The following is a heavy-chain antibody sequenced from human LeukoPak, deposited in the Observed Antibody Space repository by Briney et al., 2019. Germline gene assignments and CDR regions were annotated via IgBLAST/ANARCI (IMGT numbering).Heavy chain of an antibody. CDR1: GLTFSSYA. Sequence: PGGSLRLSCAASGLTFSSYAMSWVRQAPGKGLEWVSAISGSGGNTYYADSVKGRFTISRDNSKNTLYLQMNSLRAEDTAVYYCARDNLGVVIIGTFDYWGQGTLVTVSS. CDR3: ARDNLGVVIIGTFDY. V-gene: IGHV3-23*01. J-gene: IGHJ4*02. D-gene: IGHD3-3*01. CDR2: ISGSGGNT.